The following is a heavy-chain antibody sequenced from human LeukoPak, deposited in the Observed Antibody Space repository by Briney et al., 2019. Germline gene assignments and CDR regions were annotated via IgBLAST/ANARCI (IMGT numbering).Heavy chain of an antibody. D-gene: IGHD2-15*01. V-gene: IGHV4-59*08. CDR2: IYYSGST. Sequence: SETLSLTCIVSGGSISPYYWSWIRQPPGSGLEWIAYIYYSGSTSYNPSLKSRVAISVDTSNNEVSLKLSSVTAADTAVYYCARHGYRSGGSCYWDYWGQGTLVTVSS. CDR1: GGSISPYY. J-gene: IGHJ4*02. CDR3: ARHGYRSGGSCYWDY.